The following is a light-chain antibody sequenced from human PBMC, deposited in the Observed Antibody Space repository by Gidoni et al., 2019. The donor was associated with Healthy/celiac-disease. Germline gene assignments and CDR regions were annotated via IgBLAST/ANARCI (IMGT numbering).Light chain of an antibody. J-gene: IGLJ2*01. V-gene: IGLV3-1*01. CDR2: QDS. Sequence: SYELTQPPSVSVSPGQTASITCSGDKWGDKYACWYQQKPGQSPVLVIYQDSKRPSGIPERFSGSNAGNTATLTISGTQAMDEADYYCQAWDSSTYVVFGGGTKLTVL. CDR3: QAWDSSTYVV. CDR1: KWGDKY.